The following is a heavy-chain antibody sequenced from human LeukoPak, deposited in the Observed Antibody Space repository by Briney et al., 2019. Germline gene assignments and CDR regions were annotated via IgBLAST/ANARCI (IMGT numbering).Heavy chain of an antibody. CDR1: GFTFSNSW. CDR3: ANGGTYSSGP. J-gene: IGHJ5*02. V-gene: IGHV3-7*01. D-gene: IGHD3-22*01. CDR2: IKPDGSAQ. Sequence: GGSLRLSCAASGFTFSNSWMSWVRQAPGKGLEWVATIKPDGSAQYYVDSVKGRFTISRDKAKNSLFLQINSLRAEDTAVYYCANGGTYSSGPWGQGTLVTVSS.